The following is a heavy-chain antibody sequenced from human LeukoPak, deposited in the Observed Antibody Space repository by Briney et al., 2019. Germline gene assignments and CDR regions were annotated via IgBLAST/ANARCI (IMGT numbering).Heavy chain of an antibody. D-gene: IGHD6-19*01. CDR1: GGSVSSGSYY. CDR3: ARSYSSGWYSYFDY. CDR2: IYYSGST. V-gene: IGHV4-61*01. J-gene: IGHJ4*02. Sequence: SETLSLTCTVSGGSVSSGSYYWSWIRQPPGKGLEWIGYIYYSGSTNYNPSLKSRVTISVDPSKNQFSLKLSSVPAADTAVYYCARSYSSGWYSYFDYWGQGTLVTVSS.